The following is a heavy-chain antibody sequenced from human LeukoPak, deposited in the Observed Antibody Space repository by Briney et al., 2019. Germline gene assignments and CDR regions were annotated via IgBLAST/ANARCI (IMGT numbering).Heavy chain of an antibody. D-gene: IGHD2-2*01. CDR2: MNPNSGNT. Sequence: GASVKVSCKASGYTFTSYDINWVRQATGQGLEWMGWMNPNSGNTGYAQKFQGRVSITSSTSTSTAFMELGDLRSEDTAVYYCARGGASAAARRFDHWGQGTLVTVSS. CDR3: ARGGASAAARRFDH. J-gene: IGHJ5*02. V-gene: IGHV1-8*01. CDR1: GYTFTSYD.